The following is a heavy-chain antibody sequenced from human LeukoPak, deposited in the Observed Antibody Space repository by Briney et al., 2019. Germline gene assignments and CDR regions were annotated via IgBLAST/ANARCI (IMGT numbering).Heavy chain of an antibody. Sequence: SETLSLTCTVSGGSISSYYWSWTRQPPGKGLEWIGYIYYSGSTNYNPSLKSRVTISVDTSKNQFSLKLSSVTAADTAVYYCARTAVEPYYYYGMDVWGQGTTVTVSS. CDR2: IYYSGST. D-gene: IGHD6-19*01. J-gene: IGHJ6*02. CDR3: ARTAVEPYYYYGMDV. V-gene: IGHV4-59*01. CDR1: GGSISSYY.